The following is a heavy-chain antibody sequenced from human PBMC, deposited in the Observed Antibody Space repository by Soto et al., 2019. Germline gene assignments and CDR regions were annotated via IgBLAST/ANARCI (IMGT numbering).Heavy chain of an antibody. CDR2: ISSSNTYI. J-gene: IGHJ4*02. CDR3: AREARSGYELDY. CDR1: GFTFSHYS. D-gene: IGHD5-12*01. V-gene: IGHV3-21*03. Sequence: EVQLAESGGGLVKPGGSLRLSCAACGFTFSHYSMNWVRQAPGKGLEWVSAISSSNTYIYYADSVKGRFTISRDNAKNSLYLQVNSLRAEDTAVYYCAREARSGYELDYWGQGTLVTVSS.